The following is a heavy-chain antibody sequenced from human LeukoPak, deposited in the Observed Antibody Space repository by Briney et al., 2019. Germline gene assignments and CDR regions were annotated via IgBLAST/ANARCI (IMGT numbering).Heavy chain of an antibody. D-gene: IGHD2-21*02. CDR1: GYTFTSYA. CDR3: ARGGSRVVTYGNFDY. V-gene: IGHV1-18*01. Sequence: GASVTVSCKPSGYTFTSYALSWVRQAPGQGLEWMGWISTCSGNTNYAQKLQGRISMTIETSTSTAYMELRSLRSDDTAVYYCARGGSRVVTYGNFDYWGQGTLVAVSS. J-gene: IGHJ4*02. CDR2: ISTCSGNT.